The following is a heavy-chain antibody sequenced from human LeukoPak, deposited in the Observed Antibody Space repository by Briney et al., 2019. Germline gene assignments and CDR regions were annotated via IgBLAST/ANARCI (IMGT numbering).Heavy chain of an antibody. CDR1: GGSFSGYY. D-gene: IGHD3-10*01. Sequence: SETLSLTCAVYGGSFSGYYWSWIRQPPGKWLEWIGEINHSGSTNYNPSLKSRVTISVDTSKNQFSLKLSSVTAADTAVYYCARRVTMVRGVSAFDIWGQGTMVTVSS. J-gene: IGHJ3*02. CDR2: INHSGST. CDR3: ARRVTMVRGVSAFDI. V-gene: IGHV4-34*01.